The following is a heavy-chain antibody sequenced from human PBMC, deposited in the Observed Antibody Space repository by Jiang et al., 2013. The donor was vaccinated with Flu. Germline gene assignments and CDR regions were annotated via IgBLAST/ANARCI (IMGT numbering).Heavy chain of an antibody. CDR3: ARIPPDTSSNWFFDY. CDR1: GFSLSTSGMC. V-gene: IGHV2-70*01. J-gene: IGHJ4*02. CDR2: IDWDDDK. D-gene: IGHD6-13*01. Sequence: KPTQTLTLTCTFSGFSLSTSGMCVSWIRQPPGKALEWLGFIDWDDDKYYSTSLKTRLTISKDTSENQVVLTMTNMDPVDTATYYCARIPPDTSSNWFFDYWGQGALVTVSS.